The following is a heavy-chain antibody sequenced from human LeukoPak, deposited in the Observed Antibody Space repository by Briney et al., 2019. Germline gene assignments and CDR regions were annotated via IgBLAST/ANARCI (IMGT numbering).Heavy chain of an antibody. D-gene: IGHD3-22*01. J-gene: IGHJ5*02. Sequence: GGSLRLSCAASAFTFSDYDMSWIRQAPGKGLEWVSYISSSSSTIYYADSVKGRFTISRDNAKNSLYLQMNSLRDEDTAVYYCARALSGYYPYNWFDPWGQGTLVTVSS. CDR3: ARALSGYYPYNWFDP. V-gene: IGHV3-11*04. CDR2: ISSSSSTI. CDR1: AFTFSDYD.